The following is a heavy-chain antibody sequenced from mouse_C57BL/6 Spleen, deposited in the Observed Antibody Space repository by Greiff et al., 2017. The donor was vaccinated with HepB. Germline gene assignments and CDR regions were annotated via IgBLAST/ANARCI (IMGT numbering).Heavy chain of an antibody. Sequence: VQLQQSGAELVRPGASVKLSCKASGYTFTDYYINWVKQRPGQGLEWIARIYPGSGNTYYNEKFKGKATLTAEKSSSTAYMQLSSLTSEDSAVYFCARDWDGYWGQGTTLTVSS. CDR2: IYPGSGNT. J-gene: IGHJ2*01. V-gene: IGHV1-76*01. CDR1: GYTFTDYY. D-gene: IGHD4-1*01. CDR3: ARDWDGY.